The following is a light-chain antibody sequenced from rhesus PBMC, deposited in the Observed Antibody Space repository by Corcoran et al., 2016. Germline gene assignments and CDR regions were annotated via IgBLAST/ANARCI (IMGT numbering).Light chain of an antibody. J-gene: IGKJ4*01. CDR3: LQSSNWPLT. V-gene: IGKV3-24*04. CDR2: GAS. Sequence: EIVMTQSPATLALSPGERATLSCRASQSVSNYLAWYQQKPGQAPSLLIYGASSRATGLPDRFSGSGSGTEFTLTISSLEPEDVGVYFCLQSSNWPLTFGGGTKVELK. CDR1: QSVSNY.